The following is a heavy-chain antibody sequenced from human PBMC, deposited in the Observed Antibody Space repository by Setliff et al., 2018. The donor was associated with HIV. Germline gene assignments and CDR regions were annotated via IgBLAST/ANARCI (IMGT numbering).Heavy chain of an antibody. D-gene: IGHD5-18*01. CDR3: AREDGITALFDY. Sequence: PSETLSLTCSVSGGSISSSTYYWGWIRQPPGKGLEWIGSMSYSGSTYDNPSLKSRVTISVDTSKNQFSLNLSSVTGADTAVYYCAREDGITALFDYWGQGTLVTVSS. CDR1: GGSISSSTYY. V-gene: IGHV4-39*02. J-gene: IGHJ4*02. CDR2: MSYSGST.